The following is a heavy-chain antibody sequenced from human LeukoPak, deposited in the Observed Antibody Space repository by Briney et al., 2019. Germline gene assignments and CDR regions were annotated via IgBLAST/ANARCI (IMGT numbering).Heavy chain of an antibody. CDR3: ARDRPVSMLGTDFDY. Sequence: ASVKVSCKASGYTFTGYFMHWVRQALGQGLEWVGWINPSSGGTDYAQKFQGRVTMTRDTSISTAYMELSSLTSDDTAVYYCARDRPVSMLGTDFDYWGQGTLVTVSS. CDR1: GYTFTGYF. J-gene: IGHJ4*02. V-gene: IGHV1-2*02. CDR2: INPSSGGT. D-gene: IGHD2-8*01.